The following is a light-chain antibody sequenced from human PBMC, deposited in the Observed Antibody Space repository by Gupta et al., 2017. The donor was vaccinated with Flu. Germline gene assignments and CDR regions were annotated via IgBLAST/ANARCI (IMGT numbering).Light chain of an antibody. CDR2: WAS. V-gene: IGKV4-1*01. J-gene: IGKJ4*01. Sequence: DIVMTQSPESLAVSLGEEATINCKSSQTILHSSNNKNYLAWYQHKAGQSPKLLIYWASTRDSGVPDRFTGGGSVTEFALTINSLQAEDVAVYYCQQYYNLPLTFGGGTKVEI. CDR1: QTILHSSNNKNY. CDR3: QQYYNLPLT.